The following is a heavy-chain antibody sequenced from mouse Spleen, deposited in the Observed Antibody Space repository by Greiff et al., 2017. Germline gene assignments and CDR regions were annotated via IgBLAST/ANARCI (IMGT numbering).Heavy chain of an antibody. Sequence: VKLQQPGAELVMPGASVKLSCKASGYTFTSYWMHWVKQRPGQGLEWIGEIDPSDSYTNYNQKFKGKATLTVDKSSSTAYMQLSSLTSEDSAVYYCARGPGGFAYWGQGTLVTVSA. CDR2: IDPSDSYT. V-gene: IGHV1-69*01. CDR1: GYTFTSYW. D-gene: IGHD4-1*01. CDR3: ARGPGGFAY. J-gene: IGHJ3*01.